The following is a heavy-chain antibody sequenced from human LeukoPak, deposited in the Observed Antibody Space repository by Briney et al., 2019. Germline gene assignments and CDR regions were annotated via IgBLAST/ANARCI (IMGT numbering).Heavy chain of an antibody. CDR2: ISSSSSYI. Sequence: GGSLRLSCAASGFTFSSYSMNWVRQAPGKGLEWVSSISSSSSYIYYAGSVEGRFTISRDNAKNSLYLQMSSLRAEDTAVYYCARDHMASSGYFDYWGQGTLVTVSS. D-gene: IGHD3-22*01. CDR1: GFTFSSYS. J-gene: IGHJ4*02. V-gene: IGHV3-21*01. CDR3: ARDHMASSGYFDY.